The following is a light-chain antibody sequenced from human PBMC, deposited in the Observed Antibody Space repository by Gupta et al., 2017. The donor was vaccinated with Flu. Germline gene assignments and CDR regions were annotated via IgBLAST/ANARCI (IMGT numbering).Light chain of an antibody. Sequence: DVVMTQSPLSLPVTLGQPASISCRSSQSLVSSDGNIFLNWFQQRPGQSPRRLIYKSSNRDSGVPDRFSGSGSGTDFTLRISRGEAEDVGVYYCMQGIHWPITFGQGTQLEIK. CDR2: KSS. J-gene: IGKJ5*01. V-gene: IGKV2-30*01. CDR1: QSLVSSDGNIF. CDR3: MQGIHWPIT.